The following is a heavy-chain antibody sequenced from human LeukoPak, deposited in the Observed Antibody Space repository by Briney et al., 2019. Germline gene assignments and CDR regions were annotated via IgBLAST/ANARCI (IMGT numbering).Heavy chain of an antibody. CDR3: ARETTIFFQGDY. CDR1: GFTFSSYN. V-gene: IGHV3-21*01. J-gene: IGHJ4*02. CDR2: ISSSTTYI. Sequence: PGGSLRHSCAASGFTFSSYNMNWVRQAPGKGLEWVSSISSSTTYIHYADSVKGRFTISRDNAKNSLYLEMNSLRAEDTAVYYCARETTIFFQGDYWGQGTLVTVSS. D-gene: IGHD3-3*01.